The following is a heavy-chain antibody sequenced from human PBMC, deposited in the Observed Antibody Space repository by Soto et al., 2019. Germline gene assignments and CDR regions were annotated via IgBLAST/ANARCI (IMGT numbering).Heavy chain of an antibody. V-gene: IGHV4-34*01. CDR2: ISQSGST. CDR3: ARGRGDGYNQGWYFDL. J-gene: IGHJ2*01. CDR1: GGSFSGYY. D-gene: IGHD3-10*01. Sequence: QVHLQQWGAGLLKPSETLSLTFAVYGGSFSGYYWNWIRQPPGKGLEGMGEISQSGSTNYNPSLKSRVSISEGTSNNQFSLKLTSVTAADTAVYYCARGRGDGYNQGWYFDLWGRGTLVTVSS.